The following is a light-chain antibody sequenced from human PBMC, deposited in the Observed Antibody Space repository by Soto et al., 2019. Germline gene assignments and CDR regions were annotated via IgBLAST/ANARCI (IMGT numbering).Light chain of an antibody. CDR1: QSVSSSY. J-gene: IGKJ5*01. V-gene: IGKV3-20*01. CDR2: GAS. Sequence: ENVLTQSPGTLSLSPGERSTLSFSSSQSVSSSYLAWYQQKPGQAPRLLIYGASSRATGIPDRFSGSGSGTDFTLTISRLEPEDFAMYYCHQYGSSPPVTFGQGTRLEIK. CDR3: HQYGSSPPVT.